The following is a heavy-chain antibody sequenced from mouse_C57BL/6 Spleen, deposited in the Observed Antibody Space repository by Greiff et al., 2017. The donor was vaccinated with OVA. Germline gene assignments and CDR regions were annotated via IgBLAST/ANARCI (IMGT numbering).Heavy chain of an antibody. CDR1: GYSITSGYY. V-gene: IGHV3-6*01. J-gene: IGHJ1*03. CDR2: ISYDGSN. CDR3: ARGSYWYFDV. Sequence: EVKLMESGPGLVKPSQSLSLTCSVTGYSITSGYYWNWIRQFPGNNLEWMGYISYDGSNNYNPSLKNRISITRDTSKNQFFLKLNSVTTEDTATYYCARGSYWYFDVWGTGTTVTVSS.